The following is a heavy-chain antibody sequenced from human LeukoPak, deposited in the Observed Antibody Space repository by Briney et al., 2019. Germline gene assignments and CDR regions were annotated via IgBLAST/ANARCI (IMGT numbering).Heavy chain of an antibody. CDR2: INPNSGGT. CDR3: AGEWESDAFDI. V-gene: IGHV1-2*02. Sequence: GASVKVSCKASGYTFTGYYMHWVRQAPGQGLEWMGWINPNSGGTNYAQKFQGRVTITRNTSISTAYMELSSLRSEDTAVYYCAGEWESDAFDIWGQGTMVTVSS. CDR1: GYTFTGYY. D-gene: IGHD1-26*01. J-gene: IGHJ3*02.